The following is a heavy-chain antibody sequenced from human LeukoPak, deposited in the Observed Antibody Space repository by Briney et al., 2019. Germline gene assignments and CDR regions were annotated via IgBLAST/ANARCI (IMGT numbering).Heavy chain of an antibody. CDR1: GYSFNSQG. CDR3: ATTGGDIYYYYMDV. Sequence: ASVKVSCKASGYSFNSQGMNWVRQAPGQGLEWMGWIIPVLSTANYAQKFQDRVTITADESTSTTYMELSSLKSEDTAVYYCATTGGDIYYYYMDVWGKGTTVTISS. V-gene: IGHV1-69*11. J-gene: IGHJ6*03. CDR2: IIPVLSTA. D-gene: IGHD3-16*01.